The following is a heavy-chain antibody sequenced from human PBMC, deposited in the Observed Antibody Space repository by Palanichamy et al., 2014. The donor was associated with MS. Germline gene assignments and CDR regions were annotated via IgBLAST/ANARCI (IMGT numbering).Heavy chain of an antibody. J-gene: IGHJ6*02. Sequence: EVQLVESGGGLVKPGGSLRLSCAASGFSFSTYTVNWVRQAPGKGLEWVSSISSDSSYIYYADSVKGRFTVSRDNAKNSLYLQMNRLRAEDTAVYCCARDRNYDILTGLDVWGQGTTVTVS. CDR2: ISSDSSYI. CDR3: ARDRNYDILTGLDV. D-gene: IGHD3-9*01. CDR1: GFSFSTYT. V-gene: IGHV3-21*01.